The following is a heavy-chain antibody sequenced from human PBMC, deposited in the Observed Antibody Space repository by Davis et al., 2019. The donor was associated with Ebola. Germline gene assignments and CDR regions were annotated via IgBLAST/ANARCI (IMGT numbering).Heavy chain of an antibody. CDR2: INHSGST. Sequence: PSETLSLTCAVYGGSFSGYYWSWIRQPPGKGLEWIGEINHSGSTNYNPSLKSRVTISVDTSKNQFSLKLSSVTAADTAVYYCASGTYYYGSGGVYWGQGTLVTVSS. D-gene: IGHD3-10*01. CDR3: ASGTYYYGSGGVY. V-gene: IGHV4-34*01. J-gene: IGHJ4*02. CDR1: GGSFSGYY.